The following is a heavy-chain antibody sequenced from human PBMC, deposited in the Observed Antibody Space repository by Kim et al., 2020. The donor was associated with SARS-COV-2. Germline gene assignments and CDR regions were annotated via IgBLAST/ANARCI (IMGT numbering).Heavy chain of an antibody. V-gene: IGHV4-59*01. J-gene: IGHJ3*02. CDR3: ARDRYYDILTGYKDAFDI. D-gene: IGHD3-9*01. CDR1: GGSISSYY. CDR2: IYCSGST. Sequence: SETLSLTCTVSGGSISSYYWSWIRQPPGKGLEWIGYIYCSGSTNYNPSLKSRVTISVDTSKNQFSLKLSSVTAADTAVYYCARDRYYDILTGYKDAFDIWGQGTMVTVSS.